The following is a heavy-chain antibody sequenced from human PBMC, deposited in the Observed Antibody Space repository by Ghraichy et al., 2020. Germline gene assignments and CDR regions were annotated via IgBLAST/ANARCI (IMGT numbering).Heavy chain of an antibody. V-gene: IGHV1-3*01. CDR1: GYTFTTYA. D-gene: IGHD3-22*01. CDR2: INAGNGNT. CDR3: ARERYYDSSPNYYEFGY. J-gene: IGHJ4*02. Sequence: ASVKVSCKASGYTFTTYALHWVRQAPGQGLEWLGWINAGNGNTKYSQKFQGRVTITRDTSETTTYMDLSSLRSEDTAVYYCARERYYDSSPNYYEFGYWGQGTLVTVSS.